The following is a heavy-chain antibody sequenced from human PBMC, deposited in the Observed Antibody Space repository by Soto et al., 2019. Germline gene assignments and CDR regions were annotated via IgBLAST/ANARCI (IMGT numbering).Heavy chain of an antibody. J-gene: IGHJ4*02. CDR3: ARGEVLWCGELLR. D-gene: IGHD3-10*01. CDR2: MNANSGDT. Sequence: QVQLVQSGAEVKKPGASVKVSCKASGYTFTSYEINWVRQATGQGLEWMGWMNANSGDTGYAQKFQGRVTMTRTTSISTAYMELRSLRSEDTAVYYCARGEVLWCGELLRWGQGTLVTVSS. CDR1: GYTFTSYE. V-gene: IGHV1-8*01.